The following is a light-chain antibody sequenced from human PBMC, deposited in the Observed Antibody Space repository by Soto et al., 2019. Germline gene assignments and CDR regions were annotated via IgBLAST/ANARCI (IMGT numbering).Light chain of an antibody. CDR1: QSVSSY. Sequence: IVLTQSPATLSLSPGERATLSCRASQSVSSYLAWYQQKRGQAPRLLIYDASNRATGIPARFSGGVSGTDFTLTISSLEPEDFAVYYCQQRSNWPRTFGQGTKVEF. V-gene: IGKV3-11*01. J-gene: IGKJ1*01. CDR3: QQRSNWPRT. CDR2: DAS.